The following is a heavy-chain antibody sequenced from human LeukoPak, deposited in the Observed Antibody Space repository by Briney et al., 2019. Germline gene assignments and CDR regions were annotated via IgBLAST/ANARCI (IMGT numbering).Heavy chain of an antibody. V-gene: IGHV3-15*01. CDR2: IKSKTDGGTT. Sequence: GGSLRLSCAASGFTFSNAWMSWVRQAPGKGLEWVGRIKSKTDGGTTDYAAPVKGRFTISRDDSKNTPYLQMNSLKTEDTAVYYCTTVYPRQDSTIINWGQGTMVTVSS. J-gene: IGHJ3*01. CDR1: GFTFSNAW. CDR3: TTVYPRQDSTIIN. D-gene: IGHD6-13*01.